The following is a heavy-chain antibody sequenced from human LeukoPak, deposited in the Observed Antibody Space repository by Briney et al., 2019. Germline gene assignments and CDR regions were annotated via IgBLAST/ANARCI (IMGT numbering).Heavy chain of an antibody. Sequence: PSETLSLTCAVYGGSFSGYYWSWIRQPPGKGLEWIGEINHSGSTNYNPSLKSRVTISVDTSKNQSSLKLSSVTAADTAVYYCASDTVTTRGAFDIWGQGTMVTVSS. J-gene: IGHJ3*02. CDR2: INHSGST. D-gene: IGHD4-17*01. CDR1: GGSFSGYY. V-gene: IGHV4-34*01. CDR3: ASDTVTTRGAFDI.